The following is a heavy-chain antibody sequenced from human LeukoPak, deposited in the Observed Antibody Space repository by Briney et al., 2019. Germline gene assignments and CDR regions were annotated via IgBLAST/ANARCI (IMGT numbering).Heavy chain of an antibody. Sequence: KPSETLSLTCAVYGESLNSYYWSWVRQPPGEGLEWIGEIYESGTTEYNPSLKSRATISLVPSKQQFSLSLSSVTAADTAVYYCARGACATRLGSWGLGTPVIVSS. J-gene: IGHJ4*02. CDR2: IYESGTT. CDR1: GESLNSYY. CDR3: ARGACATRLGS. D-gene: IGHD2-15*01. V-gene: IGHV4-34*01.